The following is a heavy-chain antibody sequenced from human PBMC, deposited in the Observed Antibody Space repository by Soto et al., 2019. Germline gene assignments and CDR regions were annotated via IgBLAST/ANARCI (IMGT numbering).Heavy chain of an antibody. CDR3: ARHGGYSSSPDGFYYYYGMDV. CDR2: IYYSGST. Sequence: SETLSLTCTVSGGSISSSSYYWGWIRQPPGKGLEWIGSIYYSGSTYYNPSLKSRVTISVDTSKNQFSLKLSSVTAADTAVYYCARHGGYSSSPDGFYYYYGMDVWGQGTTVTVSS. D-gene: IGHD6-13*01. V-gene: IGHV4-39*01. J-gene: IGHJ6*02. CDR1: GGSISSSSYY.